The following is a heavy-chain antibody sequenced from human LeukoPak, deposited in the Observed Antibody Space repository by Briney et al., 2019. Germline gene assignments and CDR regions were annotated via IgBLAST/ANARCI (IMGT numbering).Heavy chain of an antibody. V-gene: IGHV3-21*01. D-gene: IGHD6-19*01. CDR1: GFTFSSYG. Sequence: GGSLRLSCAASGFTFSSYGMNWVRQAPGKGLEWVSSISSSSSYIYYADSVKGRFTISRDNAKNSLYLQMNSLRAEDTAVYYCARDGPLGAVAGPNFDHWGQGTLVTVPS. CDR3: ARDGPLGAVAGPNFDH. J-gene: IGHJ4*02. CDR2: ISSSSSYI.